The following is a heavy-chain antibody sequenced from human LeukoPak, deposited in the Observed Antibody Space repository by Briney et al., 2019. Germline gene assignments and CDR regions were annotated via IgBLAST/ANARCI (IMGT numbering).Heavy chain of an antibody. Sequence: SETLSLTCTVSGGSISSYYWSWIRQPAGKGLEWIGRIYTSGSTNYNPSLESRVTISVDKSKNQFSLKLSSVAAADTAVYYCAREGDYDFWSGPWDWFDPWGQGTLVTVSS. J-gene: IGHJ5*02. D-gene: IGHD3-3*01. CDR1: GGSISSYY. CDR3: AREGDYDFWSGPWDWFDP. CDR2: IYTSGST. V-gene: IGHV4-4*07.